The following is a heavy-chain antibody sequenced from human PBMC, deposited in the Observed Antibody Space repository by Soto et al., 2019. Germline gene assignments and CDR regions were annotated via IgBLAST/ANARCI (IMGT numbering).Heavy chain of an antibody. CDR2: INHSGST. CDR3: ASRSIAARRKDY. Sequence: PSETLSLTCAVYGGSFSGYYWSWIRQPPGKGLEWIGEINHSGSTNYNPSLKSRVTISVDTSKIQFSLKLSSVTAADTAVYYCASRSIAARRKDYWGQGTLVTVSS. CDR1: GGSFSGYY. D-gene: IGHD6-6*01. V-gene: IGHV4-34*01. J-gene: IGHJ4*02.